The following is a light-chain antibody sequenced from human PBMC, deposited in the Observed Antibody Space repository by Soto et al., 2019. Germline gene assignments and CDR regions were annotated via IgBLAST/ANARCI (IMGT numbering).Light chain of an antibody. CDR1: QGIRSA. V-gene: IGKV1-6*02. CDR2: AAS. CDR3: LLDYSYFWA. J-gene: IGKJ1*01. Sequence: AIQLTQSPSSLSASVEDRAIVTCWTSQGIRSALGWYQQKPGKVAKLLIYAASTLQSGVPSRFSGSGSGTDFTLTISSLQPEDFATYYCLLDYSYFWAFGQGTKVDIK.